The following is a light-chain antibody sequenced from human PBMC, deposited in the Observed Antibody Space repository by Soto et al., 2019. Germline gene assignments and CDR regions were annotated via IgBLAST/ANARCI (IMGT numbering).Light chain of an antibody. CDR1: SSDVGGYNY. CDR2: EVS. J-gene: IGLJ1*01. V-gene: IGLV2-14*01. Sequence: QSALTQPASVSGSPGQSITISCNGTSSDVGGYNYVSWYQQHPGKAPKLLIYEVSHRPSGVSNRFSGSKSGNTASLTISGLQAEDEADYYCSSYTSSSTLLYVFGTGTKVTVL. CDR3: SSYTSSSTLLYV.